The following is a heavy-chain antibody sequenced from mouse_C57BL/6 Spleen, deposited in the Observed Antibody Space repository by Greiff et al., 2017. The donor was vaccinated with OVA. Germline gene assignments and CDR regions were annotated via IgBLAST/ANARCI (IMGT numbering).Heavy chain of an antibody. CDR1: GYTFTDYY. J-gene: IGHJ4*01. Sequence: EVQLVESGPVLVKPGASVKMSCKASGYTFTDYYMNWVKQSHGKSLEWIGVINPYNGGTSYNQKFTGKATLTVDKSSRTAYMELNSLTSEDSAVYYCARSYGSSPHAMDYWGQGTSVTVSS. V-gene: IGHV1-19*01. CDR3: ARSYGSSPHAMDY. D-gene: IGHD1-1*01. CDR2: INPYNGGT.